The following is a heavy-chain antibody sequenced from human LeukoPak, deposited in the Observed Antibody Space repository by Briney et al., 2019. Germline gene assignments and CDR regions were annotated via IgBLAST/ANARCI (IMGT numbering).Heavy chain of an antibody. CDR3: AKDSSVVNDFDY. V-gene: IGHV3-23*01. CDR1: GFTFSRDW. D-gene: IGHD2-2*01. CDR2: ISGSGGST. J-gene: IGHJ4*02. Sequence: PGGSLRLSCAASGFTFSRDWMHWVRQAPGKGLVWVSAISGSGGSTYYADSVKGRFTISRDNSKNTLYLQMNSLRAEDTAVYYCAKDSSVVNDFDYWGQGTLVTVSS.